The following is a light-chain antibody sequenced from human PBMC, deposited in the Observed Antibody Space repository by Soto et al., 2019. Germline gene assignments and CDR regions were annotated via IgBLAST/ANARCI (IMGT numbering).Light chain of an antibody. CDR1: QSISTW. CDR3: QQYYSYPYT. Sequence: DIQMTQSPSTVSASVGDAVTITCRASQSISTWLARYQQKPGKAPNLLIYDASTLESGGPSGFSGSGSGTEFTLTISSLQPDDSANYDCQQYYSYPYTFGQGTKLESK. V-gene: IGKV1-5*01. J-gene: IGKJ2*01. CDR2: DAS.